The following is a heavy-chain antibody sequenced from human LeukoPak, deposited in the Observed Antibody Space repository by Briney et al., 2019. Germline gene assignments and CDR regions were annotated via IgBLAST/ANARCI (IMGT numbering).Heavy chain of an antibody. V-gene: IGHV4-59*11. Sequence: PSETLSLTCTVSGGSISSHYWSWIRQPLGKGLEWIGYIYYSGSTNYNPSLKSRVTISVDTSKNQFSLKLSSVTAADTAVYYCARVGSGYSYYYYYMDVWGKGTTVTVSS. CDR1: GGSISSHY. D-gene: IGHD3-22*01. CDR3: ARVGSGYSYYYYYMDV. J-gene: IGHJ6*03. CDR2: IYYSGST.